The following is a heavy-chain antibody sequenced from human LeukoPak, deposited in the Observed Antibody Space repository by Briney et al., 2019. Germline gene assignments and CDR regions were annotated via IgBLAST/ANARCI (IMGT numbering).Heavy chain of an antibody. CDR3: ARKISAAGSRWFDP. CDR2: IYHSGST. V-gene: IGHV4-4*02. D-gene: IGHD6-13*01. CDR1: GGSISNGNW. Sequence: SETLSLACAVSGGSISNGNWWSWVRQPPGKGLEWIGEIYHSGSTNYNPSLKSRVTISVDKSKNQFSLKLSSVTAADTAVYYCARKISAAGSRWFDPWGQGTLVTVSS. J-gene: IGHJ5*02.